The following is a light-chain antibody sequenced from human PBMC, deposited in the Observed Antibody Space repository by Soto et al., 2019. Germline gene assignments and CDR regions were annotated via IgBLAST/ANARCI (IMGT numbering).Light chain of an antibody. J-gene: IGKJ1*01. CDR2: DAS. CDR3: QQRSNWPSWT. Sequence: IVMTKSAATLSVCPGKTATLSCRAPQNILRNLAWYQHKPGQAPRLLIYDASNRATGIPARFSGSGSGTDFTLTISSLEPEDFAVYYCQQRSNWPSWTFGQGTKVDIK. CDR1: QNILRN. V-gene: IGKV3-11*01.